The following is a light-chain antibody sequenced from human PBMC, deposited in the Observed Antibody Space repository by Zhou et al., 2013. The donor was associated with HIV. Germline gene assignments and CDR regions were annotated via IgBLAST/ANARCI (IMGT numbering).Light chain of an antibody. Sequence: DIQMTQSPSSLSASVGDRVIITCQASQDINNFINWYQHKAGKAPKLLIYDASNLKTGVPSRFSGSGSGTVFTLTITNLQPDDIATYYCQQYNSFSGTFGQGTKVEIK. V-gene: IGKV1-33*01. CDR3: QQYNSFSGT. J-gene: IGKJ1*01. CDR2: DAS. CDR1: QDINNF.